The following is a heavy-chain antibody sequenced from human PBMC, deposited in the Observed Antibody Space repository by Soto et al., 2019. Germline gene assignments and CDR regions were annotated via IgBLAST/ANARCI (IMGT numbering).Heavy chain of an antibody. CDR1: GGTFNNFA. D-gene: IGHD6-25*01. CDR3: ATATISPVSATLYHYGMDV. CDR2: IMPVFHTT. V-gene: IGHV1-69*01. J-gene: IGHJ6*02. Sequence: QVQLVQSGAEVKTPGSSVKVSCQASGGTFNNFAFTWVRQAPGQGLEWLGGIMPVFHTTNIAQTFQDRITVTADDFTTTVYMEMTSLIYDDTAVYYCATATISPVSATLYHYGMDVWGQGTTVTVSS.